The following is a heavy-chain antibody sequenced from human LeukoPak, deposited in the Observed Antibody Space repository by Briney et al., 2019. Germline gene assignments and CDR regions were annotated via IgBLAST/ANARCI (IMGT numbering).Heavy chain of an antibody. CDR1: GYSYTDYY. CDR3: GREDFIDAGPYLIGP. V-gene: IGHV1-2*02. CDR2: IITKSGRT. D-gene: IGHD3-3*01. Sequence: ASVKVSCKTSGYSYTDYYIHWVRQAPGQGLEWMGWIITKSGRTSSARKFQGRVTMTRDPSITTVYMDLAWLTSDETTIYSCGREDFIDAGPYLIGPWGQGTLVTVSS. J-gene: IGHJ5*02.